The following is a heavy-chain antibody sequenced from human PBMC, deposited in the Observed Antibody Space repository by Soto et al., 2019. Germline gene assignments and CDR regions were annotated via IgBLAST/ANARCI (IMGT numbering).Heavy chain of an antibody. CDR2: INAGNGNT. V-gene: IGHV1-3*01. Sequence: QVQLVQSGAEVKKPGASVKVSCKASGYTFTSYAMHWVRQAPGQRLEWMGWINAGNGNTKYSQKFQGRVTITRDTSASKAYMELSSLRSEDTAVYYCARWQLWLGGWFDPWGQGTLVTVSS. D-gene: IGHD5-18*01. J-gene: IGHJ5*02. CDR1: GYTFTSYA. CDR3: ARWQLWLGGWFDP.